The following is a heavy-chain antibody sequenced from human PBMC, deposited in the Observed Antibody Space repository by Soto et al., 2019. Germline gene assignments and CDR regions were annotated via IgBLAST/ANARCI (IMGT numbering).Heavy chain of an antibody. Sequence: EVQLVESGGGLVKPGGSLRLSCAASGFSFSSYSMNWVRQAPGKGLEWVSSITSSGSDIYYADSVKGRFTISRDNTKNSLYLQMNSLRAEDTAVYYCASPFGNSGDYWGQGTLVTVSS. CDR1: GFSFSSYS. CDR3: ASPFGNSGDY. J-gene: IGHJ4*02. V-gene: IGHV3-21*01. D-gene: IGHD4-4*01. CDR2: ITSSGSDI.